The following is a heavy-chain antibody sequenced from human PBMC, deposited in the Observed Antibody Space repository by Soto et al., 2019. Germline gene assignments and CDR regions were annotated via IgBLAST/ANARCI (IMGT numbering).Heavy chain of an antibody. CDR3: ARIRGYCDSTSCHMNYYGMDV. Sequence: SCPTLVNPTQTLTLTCTFSEFSLSTRGMCVSWIRQPPGKALEWLALIDWDDDKYYSASLKTRLTISADTSKNQVVLTMTNVDPVDTATYHCARIRGYCDSTSCHMNYYGMDVWGQGTTVTVSS. CDR1: EFSLSTRGMC. V-gene: IGHV2-70*01. D-gene: IGHD2-2*02. CDR2: IDWDDDK. J-gene: IGHJ6*02.